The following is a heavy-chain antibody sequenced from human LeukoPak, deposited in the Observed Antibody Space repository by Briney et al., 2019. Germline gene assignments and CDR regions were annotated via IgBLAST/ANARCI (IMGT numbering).Heavy chain of an antibody. V-gene: IGHV3-9*03. CDR3: AREIRYCSSTSCYYFDY. CDR2: ISWNSGSI. Sequence: VRSLRLSCAASGFTFDDYAMHWVRQAPGKGLEWVSGISWNSGSIGYADSVKGRFTISRDNAKNSLYLQMNSLRAEDMALYYCAREIRYCSSTSCYYFDYWGQGTLVTVSS. J-gene: IGHJ4*02. D-gene: IGHD2-2*01. CDR1: GFTFDDYA.